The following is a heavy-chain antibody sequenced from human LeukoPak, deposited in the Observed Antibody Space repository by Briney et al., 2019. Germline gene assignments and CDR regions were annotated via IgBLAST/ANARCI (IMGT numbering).Heavy chain of an antibody. J-gene: IGHJ4*02. CDR3: ARRGAQEGATNRLGY. CDR1: GYTFTGYY. Sequence: ASVKVSCKASGYTFTGYYMHWVRQAPGQGLEWMGRINPNSGGTNYAQKFQGRVTMTRDTSISTAYMELSRLRSDDTAVYYCARRGAQEGATNRLGYWGQGTLVTVSS. D-gene: IGHD1-26*01. CDR2: INPNSGGT. V-gene: IGHV1-2*06.